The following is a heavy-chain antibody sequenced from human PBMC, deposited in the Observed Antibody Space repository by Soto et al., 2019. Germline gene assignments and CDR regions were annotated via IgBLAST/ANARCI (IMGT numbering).Heavy chain of an antibody. D-gene: IGHD4-17*01. CDR1: EFTFANAW. Sequence: GGSLSLSCAASEFTFANAWISWVRQAPGKGLEWVGRIKSKADGGTTDYAAPVKGRFTISRDESQNTLYLQMNSLKTEDTAVYYCTSLYYGHWGQGTLVTVSS. CDR2: IKSKADGGTT. CDR3: TSLYYGH. J-gene: IGHJ4*02. V-gene: IGHV3-15*01.